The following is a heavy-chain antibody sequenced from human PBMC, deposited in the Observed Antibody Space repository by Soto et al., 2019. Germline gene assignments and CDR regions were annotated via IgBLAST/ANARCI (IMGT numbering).Heavy chain of an antibody. V-gene: IGHV3-23*01. D-gene: IGHD2-2*01. CDR1: GFTFSYA. CDR2: VSGSGGST. J-gene: IGHJ6*02. CDR3: AEWGSSTSYNYYYYGMDV. Sequence: PGGSLRLSCAASGFTFSYAMSWVRRAPGKGLEWVSAVSGSGGSTYYADSVKGRFTISRDNSKNTLYLQMNSLRAEDTAVYYCAEWGSSTSYNYYYYGMDVWGQGTTVTVSS.